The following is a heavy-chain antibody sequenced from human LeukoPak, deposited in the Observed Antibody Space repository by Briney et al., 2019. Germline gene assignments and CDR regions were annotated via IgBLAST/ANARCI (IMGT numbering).Heavy chain of an antibody. D-gene: IGHD4-11*01. V-gene: IGHV4-34*01. CDR1: GGSFSGYY. CDR2: INHSGST. J-gene: IGHJ4*02. CDR3: ARRTRGTPVTKIVQKSGYYFDY. Sequence: PSETLSLTCAVYGGSFSGYYWSWIRQPPGKGLEWIGEINHSGSTNYNPSLKSRVTISVDTSKNQFSLKLSSVTAADTAVYYCARRTRGTPVTKIVQKSGYYFDYWGQGTLVTVSS.